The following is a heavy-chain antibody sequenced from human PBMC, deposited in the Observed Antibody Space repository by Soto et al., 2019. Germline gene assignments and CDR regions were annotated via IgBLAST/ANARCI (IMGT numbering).Heavy chain of an antibody. CDR2: ISGSGGST. J-gene: IGHJ6*02. D-gene: IGHD3-3*01. Sequence: GSLRLSCAASGFTFSSYAMSWVRQAPGKGLEWVSAISGSGGSTYYADSVKGRFTISRDNSKNTLYLQMNSLRAEDTAVYYCAKDGYDFWSGYGYGMDVWGQGTTVTVSS. CDR3: AKDGYDFWSGYGYGMDV. CDR1: GFTFSSYA. V-gene: IGHV3-23*01.